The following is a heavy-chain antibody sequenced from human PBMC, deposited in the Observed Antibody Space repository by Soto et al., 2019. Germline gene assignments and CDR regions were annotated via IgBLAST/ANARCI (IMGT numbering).Heavy chain of an antibody. CDR3: ARGGITMVRGVLGPLGY. V-gene: IGHV4-59*01. CDR2: IYYSGST. J-gene: IGHJ4*02. D-gene: IGHD3-10*01. Sequence: SETLSLTCTVSGGSISSYYWSWIRQPPGKGLEWIGYIYYSGSTNYNPSLKSRVTISVDTSKNQFSLKLSSATAADTAVYYCARGGITMVRGVLGPLGYWGPGTLVTLSS. CDR1: GGSISSYY.